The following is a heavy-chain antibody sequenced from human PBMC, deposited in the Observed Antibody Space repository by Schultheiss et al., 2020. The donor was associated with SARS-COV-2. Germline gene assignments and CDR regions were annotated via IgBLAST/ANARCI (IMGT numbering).Heavy chain of an antibody. CDR3: ARVGRYYDFWSGYSFSEVKRTVRNGMDV. J-gene: IGHJ6*02. CDR1: GFTFSSYA. CDR2: ISSSGSTI. D-gene: IGHD3-3*01. V-gene: IGHV3-48*03. Sequence: GGSLRLSCAASGFTFSSYAMSWVRQAPGKGLEWVSYISSSGSTIYYADSVKGRFTISRDNAKNSLYLQMNSLRAEDTAVYYCARVGRYYDFWSGYSFSEVKRTVRNGMDVWGQGTTVTVSS.